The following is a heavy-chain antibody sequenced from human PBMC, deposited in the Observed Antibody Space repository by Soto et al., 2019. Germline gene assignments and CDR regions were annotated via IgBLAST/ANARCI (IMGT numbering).Heavy chain of an antibody. V-gene: IGHV4-59*08. D-gene: IGHD6-13*01. J-gene: IGHJ6*02. CDR2: ILYSGNT. Sequence: TSETLSLTCTVSGGSVSGYFWSWIRQPPGKGLEWIAYILYSGNTVYNPSLRSRVTISVDTSKNQFFLKLSSVTASDTAVYYCARQDSSSWYWVYGMDVWGQGTTVTVSS. CDR3: ARQDSSSWYWVYGMDV. CDR1: GGSVSGYF.